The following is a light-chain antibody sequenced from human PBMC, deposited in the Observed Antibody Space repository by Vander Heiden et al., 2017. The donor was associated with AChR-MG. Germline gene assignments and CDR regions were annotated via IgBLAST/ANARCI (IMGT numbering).Light chain of an antibody. CDR1: QSISNW. J-gene: IGKJ2*03. Sequence: DIQMTQSPSTLSASVGDRVTITCRASQSISNWLAWYHQKPGKAPKLLIHKASSLETGVPSRFSGSGSGTEFSLTISSLQPDDSATYYCQQYKSYPYSFGQGTKLEIK. V-gene: IGKV1-5*03. CDR3: QQYKSYPYS. CDR2: KAS.